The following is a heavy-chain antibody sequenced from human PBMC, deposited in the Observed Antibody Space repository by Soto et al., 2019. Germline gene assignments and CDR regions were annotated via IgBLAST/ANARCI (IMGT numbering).Heavy chain of an antibody. D-gene: IGHD3-22*01. CDR2: ISGSGGST. J-gene: IGHJ4*02. CDR1: GFTFSSYA. Sequence: GGSLRLSCAASGFTFSSYAMSWVRQAPGKGLEWVSAISGSGGSTYYADSVKGRFTISRDNSKNTLYLQMNSLRAEDTAVYYCRYYYDSSGYYYPPLPLAYWGQGTLVTVSS. CDR3: RYYYDSSGYYYPPLPLAY. V-gene: IGHV3-23*01.